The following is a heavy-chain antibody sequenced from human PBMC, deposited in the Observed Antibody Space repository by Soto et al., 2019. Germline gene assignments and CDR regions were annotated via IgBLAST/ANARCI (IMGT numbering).Heavy chain of an antibody. J-gene: IGHJ5*02. CDR1: GYTLTKFV. V-gene: IGHV1-18*01. CDR2: ISAYTDTP. D-gene: IGHD2-2*01. Sequence: VPVKVDRKASGYTLTKFVVSWVRREPGQGLEWMGWISAYTDTPNYAQKFQGRVTMTIDTSSSTAYMDLRSLTSDDTAVYSGARVIPGVEACFDTWGQRTLVTVSS. CDR3: ARVIPGVEACFDT.